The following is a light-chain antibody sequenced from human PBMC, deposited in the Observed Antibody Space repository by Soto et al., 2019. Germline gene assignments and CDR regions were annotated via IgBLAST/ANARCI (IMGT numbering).Light chain of an antibody. CDR1: QSVSNN. CDR2: HAS. CDR3: QLYNKWPLT. Sequence: EIVMTQSPATLSVSPGERATLSCRASQSVSNNLAWYQQKPGQAPRLLIYHASTGATGIPARFSGSGSGTEFTLTISSLPFEDFAVYYCQLYNKWPLTFGGGTKVEIK. V-gene: IGKV3-15*01. J-gene: IGKJ4*01.